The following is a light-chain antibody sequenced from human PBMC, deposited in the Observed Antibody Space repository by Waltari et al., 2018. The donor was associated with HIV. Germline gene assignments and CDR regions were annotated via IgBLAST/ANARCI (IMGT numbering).Light chain of an antibody. Sequence: SFVLTQPPSVSVSPGQTASITCSGDRLGDKFVCWFQQKPGQSPKIMVYQDDKRPSGISERFSGSNSGNTATLTISGTQAMDEADYYCQAWDIREGVFGGGTKLTVL. J-gene: IGLJ2*01. CDR3: QAWDIREGV. CDR2: QDD. V-gene: IGLV3-1*01. CDR1: RLGDKF.